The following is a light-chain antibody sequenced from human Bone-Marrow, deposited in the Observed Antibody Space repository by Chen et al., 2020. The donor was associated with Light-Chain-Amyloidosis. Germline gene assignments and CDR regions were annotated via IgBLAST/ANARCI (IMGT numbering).Light chain of an antibody. CDR3: SSYTITNTLV. CDR1: SSDVGGDNH. V-gene: IGLV2-14*01. CDR2: EVT. Sequence: QSALTQPASVSGSPGPSITISCTGTSSDVGGDNHVSWYQQHPDKAPKLMIYEVTNRPSWVPDRFSGSKSDNTASLTISGLQTEGEADYFCSSYTITNTLVFGSGTRVTVL. J-gene: IGLJ1*01.